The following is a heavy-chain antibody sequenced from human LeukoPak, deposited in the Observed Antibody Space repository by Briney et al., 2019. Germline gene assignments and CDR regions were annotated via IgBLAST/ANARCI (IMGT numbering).Heavy chain of an antibody. Sequence: GGSLRLSCAASGFTVSSNYMNWVRHAPGKGLEWVSVIYSGGSTYYADSVKGRFTISRDNSKNTLYLQMNSLRAEDTAVYYCARDPIHDYWGQGTLVTVSS. D-gene: IGHD5-18*01. CDR3: ARDPIHDY. CDR1: GFTVSSNY. V-gene: IGHV3-53*01. CDR2: IYSGGST. J-gene: IGHJ4*02.